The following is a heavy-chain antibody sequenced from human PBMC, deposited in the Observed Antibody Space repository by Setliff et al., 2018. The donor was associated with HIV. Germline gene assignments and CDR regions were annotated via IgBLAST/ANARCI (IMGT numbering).Heavy chain of an antibody. Sequence: GGSLRLSCAASGFTLRNYVMHWVRQAPGKGLEWVAVIATDETITNYADSVKGRFTISRDNSKNTLYLQMNSLRVEDTSVYYCAREGASSGHAGCFDSWGQGALVTVSS. V-gene: IGHV3-30*04. D-gene: IGHD6-19*01. CDR1: GFTLRNYV. J-gene: IGHJ4*02. CDR2: IATDETIT. CDR3: AREGASSGHAGCFDS.